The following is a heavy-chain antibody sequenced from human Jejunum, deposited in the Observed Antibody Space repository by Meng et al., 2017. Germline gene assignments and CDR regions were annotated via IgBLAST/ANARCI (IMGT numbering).Heavy chain of an antibody. D-gene: IGHD3-9*01. CDR1: AFSLTTSGVG. CDR3: VRARGYYVLFSNYGMVFDY. V-gene: IGHV2-5*02. J-gene: IGHJ4*02. Sequence: SGPTLVKPTQTLTLTCTFSAFSLTTSGVGVGWIRQPPGKALEWLALIYSDDDERYRPSLKTRLTITKDTSKNLVVLKMTNMDPVDTATYFCVRARGYYVLFSNYGMVFDYWGQGTLVTVSS. CDR2: IYSDDDE.